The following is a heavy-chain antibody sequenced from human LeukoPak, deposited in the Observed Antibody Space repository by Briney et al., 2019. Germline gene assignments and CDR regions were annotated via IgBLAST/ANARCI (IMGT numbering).Heavy chain of an antibody. CDR3: TRSPGGLNWFDP. CDR1: GYNFPTYW. CDR2: IYPGDSDT. J-gene: IGHJ5*02. Sequence: GESLKIPCKASGYNFPTYWIAWMRQTPGKGLEWMGVIYPGDSDTIYSPSFRGQVTISADKSISTAYLQWSSLKASDTAMYFCTRSPGGLNWFDPWGQGTLVTVSS. D-gene: IGHD4-23*01. V-gene: IGHV5-51*01.